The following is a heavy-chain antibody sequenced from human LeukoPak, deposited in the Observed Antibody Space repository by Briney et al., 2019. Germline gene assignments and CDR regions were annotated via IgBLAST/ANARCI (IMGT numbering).Heavy chain of an antibody. J-gene: IGHJ6*02. Sequence: SVKVSCKASGGTFSSYAISWVRQAPGQGLEWMGGIIPIFGTANYAQKFQGRVTITADESTSTAYMELSSLRSEDTAVYYCARDFGYCSGGSCYSSNYYYYYGMDVWGQGTTVTVSS. CDR3: ARDFGYCSGGSCYSSNYYYYYGMDV. CDR1: GGTFSSYA. V-gene: IGHV1-69*13. CDR2: IIPIFGTA. D-gene: IGHD2-15*01.